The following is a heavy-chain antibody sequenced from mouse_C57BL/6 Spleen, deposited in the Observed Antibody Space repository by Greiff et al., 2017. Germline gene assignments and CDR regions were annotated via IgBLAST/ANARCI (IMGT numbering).Heavy chain of an antibody. J-gene: IGHJ4*01. D-gene: IGHD2-4*01. CDR3: TRGDDDEGYYAMDY. Sequence: QLQLKESGAELVRPGASVTLSCKASGYTFTDYEMHWVKQTPVHGLEWIGAIDPETGGTAYNQKFKGKAILNADKSPSTAYMELSRLTSEDSAVYYCTRGDDDEGYYAMDYWGQGTSVTVSS. CDR2: IDPETGGT. V-gene: IGHV1-15*01. CDR1: GYTFTDYE.